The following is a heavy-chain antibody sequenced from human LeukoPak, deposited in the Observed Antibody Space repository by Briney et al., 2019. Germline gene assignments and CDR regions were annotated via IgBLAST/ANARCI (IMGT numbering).Heavy chain of an antibody. V-gene: IGHV3-66*02. CDR1: GFTVSSSF. D-gene: IGHD1-26*01. CDR3: ARERSGSYYTFEY. CDR2: IYSGGAT. Sequence: GGSLRLSCVAPGFTVSSSFMSWVRQSPGKGLEWVALIYSGGATHYADAVKGRFTIARDTSKNTVYLQMNSLRAEDTAVYYCARERSGSYYTFEYWGLGALVTVSS. J-gene: IGHJ4*02.